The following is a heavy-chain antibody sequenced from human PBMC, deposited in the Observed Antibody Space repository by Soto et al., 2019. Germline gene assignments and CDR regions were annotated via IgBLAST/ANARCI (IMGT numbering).Heavy chain of an antibody. Sequence: GGSLGLSCAASGFTFSSYVMHWVRQAPGKGLEWVAVIWYDGSNKYYADSVKDRVTITRDTSASTAYMELSSLRSEDTAVYYCARDGELSYYYGMDVWGQGTTVTVSS. CDR3: ARDGELSYYYGMDV. J-gene: IGHJ6*02. CDR2: IWYDGSNK. D-gene: IGHD3-16*02. CDR1: GFTFSSYV. V-gene: IGHV3-33*01.